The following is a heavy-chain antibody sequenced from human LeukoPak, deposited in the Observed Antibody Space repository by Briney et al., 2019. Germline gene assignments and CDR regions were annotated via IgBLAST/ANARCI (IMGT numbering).Heavy chain of an antibody. CDR2: ISNDGSNK. CDR3: ARDGPGSSHYFDY. CDR1: GFSFSSHA. Sequence: GGSLRLSCAASGFSFSSHAMHWVRQAPGKGLEWVAVISNDGSNKYYADFEKGRFTISRDNSRNTLYLQMNSLRAEDTAVYYCARDGPGSSHYFDYWGQGALVTVSS. D-gene: IGHD6-13*01. J-gene: IGHJ4*02. V-gene: IGHV3-30*04.